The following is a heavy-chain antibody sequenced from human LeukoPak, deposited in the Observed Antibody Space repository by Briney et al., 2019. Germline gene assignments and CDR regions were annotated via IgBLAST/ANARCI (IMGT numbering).Heavy chain of an antibody. D-gene: IGHD5-18*01. Sequence: SETLSLTCTVSGGSVSSGSYYWSWIRQPPWKGLEWIGYIYYSGSTNYNPSLKSRVTISVDTSKNQFSLKLSSVTAADTAVYYCARDGRDTAMVPYYFDYWGQGTLVTVSS. CDR3: ARDGRDTAMVPYYFDY. CDR2: IYYSGST. V-gene: IGHV4-61*01. CDR1: GGSVSSGSYY. J-gene: IGHJ4*02.